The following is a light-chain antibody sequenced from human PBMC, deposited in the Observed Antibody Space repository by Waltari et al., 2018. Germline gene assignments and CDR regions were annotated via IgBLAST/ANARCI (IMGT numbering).Light chain of an antibody. Sequence: IWMIRSPLSLSFTPGGRPSFPSRSGQSPLHSDGYNSLDCYLQKPGQSPQLLIYMASNRPSGVPDRFSGSGSGTDFTLKISGVEAEDVGVYYCMEARQTPTFGQGTKVEIK. CDR1: QSPLHSDGYNS. CDR3: MEARQTPT. CDR2: MAS. J-gene: IGKJ1*01. V-gene: IGKV2-28*01.